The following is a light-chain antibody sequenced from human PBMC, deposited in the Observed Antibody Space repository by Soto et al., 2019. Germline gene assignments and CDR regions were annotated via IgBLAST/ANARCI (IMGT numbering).Light chain of an antibody. V-gene: IGKV3-15*01. CDR1: QSVRSN. CDR2: GAS. CDR3: QQYNNWPRT. Sequence: EIVMTQSPATLSVSPGERATLSCRASQSVRSNLAWYQQKPGPAPRLLIYGASTRATGIPARFSGSGSGTEFTLTISSLQSEDFAVYYCQQYNNWPRTFGQGTKVDIK. J-gene: IGKJ1*01.